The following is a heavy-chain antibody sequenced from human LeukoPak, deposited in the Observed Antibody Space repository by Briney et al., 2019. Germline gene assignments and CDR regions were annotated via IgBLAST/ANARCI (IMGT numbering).Heavy chain of an antibody. V-gene: IGHV1-2*02. Sequence: ASVKVSCKASGYTFTGYYMHWVRQAPGQGLEWMGWINPNSGGTNYAQKFQGRVTMTRDTSISTAYMELSRLRSEDTAVYYCARGLYSSSWYDEFDYWGQGTLVTVSS. J-gene: IGHJ4*02. D-gene: IGHD6-13*01. CDR2: INPNSGGT. CDR3: ARGLYSSSWYDEFDY. CDR1: GYTFTGYY.